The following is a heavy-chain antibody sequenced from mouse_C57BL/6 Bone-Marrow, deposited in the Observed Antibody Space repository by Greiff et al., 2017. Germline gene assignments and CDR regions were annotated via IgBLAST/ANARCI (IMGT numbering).Heavy chain of an antibody. CDR1: GYSFTDYN. J-gene: IGHJ4*01. CDR3: ARGYDYDYAMDY. D-gene: IGHD2-4*01. V-gene: IGHV1-39*01. CDR2: INPNYGTT. Sequence: EVKLQESGPELVKPGASVKISCKASGYSFTDYNMNWVKQSNGKSLEWIGVINPNYGTTSYNQKFKGKATLTVDQSSSPAYMQLNSLTSEDSAVEYCARGYDYDYAMDYWGQGTSVTVSS.